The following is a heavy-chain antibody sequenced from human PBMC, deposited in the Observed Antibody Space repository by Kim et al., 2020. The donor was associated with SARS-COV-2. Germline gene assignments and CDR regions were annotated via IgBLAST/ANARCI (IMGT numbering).Heavy chain of an antibody. D-gene: IGHD6-6*01. J-gene: IGHJ6*02. CDR3: ARVPYSSSVYYYYGMDV. Sequence: VKGRVTISRDKSKNTLYLQMNSLRAEDTAVYYCARVPYSSSVYYYYGMDVWGQGTTVTVSS. V-gene: IGHV3-30*07.